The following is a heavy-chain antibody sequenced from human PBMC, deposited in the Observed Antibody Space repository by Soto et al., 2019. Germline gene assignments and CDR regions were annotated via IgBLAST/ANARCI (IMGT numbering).Heavy chain of an antibody. J-gene: IGHJ5*02. CDR3: VREVIEAVGTIGWLDP. Sequence: GGSLRLSCAASGFTFSRHWMHWVRQTPGKGPVWVLRISGDGTSTKYADSVKGRFTTARDNAKNTLFLQMSSLRVEDTAVYYCVREVIEAVGTIGWLDPWGQGTMVTVSS. V-gene: IGHV3-74*03. D-gene: IGHD3-22*01. CDR2: ISGDGTST. CDR1: GFTFSRHW.